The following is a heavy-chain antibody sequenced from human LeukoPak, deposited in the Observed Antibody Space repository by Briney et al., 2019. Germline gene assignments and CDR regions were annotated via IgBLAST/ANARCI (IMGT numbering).Heavy chain of an antibody. CDR3: AKDILDFWSGYNGRLGGAYFDY. J-gene: IGHJ4*02. CDR1: GYTFTSYG. D-gene: IGHD3-3*01. V-gene: IGHV1-18*01. CDR2: ISAYNGNT. Sequence: ASVKVSCKASGYTFTSYGISWVRQAPGQGLEWMGWISAYNGNTNYAQKLQGRVTMTTDTSTSTAYMELRSLRAEDTALYYCAKDILDFWSGYNGRLGGAYFDYWGQGTLVTVSS.